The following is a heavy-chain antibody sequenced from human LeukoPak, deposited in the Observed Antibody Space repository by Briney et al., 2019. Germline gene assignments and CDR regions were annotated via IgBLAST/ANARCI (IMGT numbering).Heavy chain of an antibody. D-gene: IGHD6-13*01. J-gene: IGHJ4*02. CDR2: IYHRGST. Sequence: SVTLSLTCTVSGGSISISYYYWGWIRQPPGKGLELMCEIYHRGSTDSNPCLNSLCTMSVDKSKNQFTLKLRSVTAADTDVYYGADDAATGRDNWGQGTLVTVSS. CDR1: GGSISISYYY. CDR3: ADDAATGRDN. V-gene: IGHV4-39*06.